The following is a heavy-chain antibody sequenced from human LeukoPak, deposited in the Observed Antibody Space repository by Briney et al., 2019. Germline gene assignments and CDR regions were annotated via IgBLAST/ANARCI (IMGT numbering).Heavy chain of an antibody. J-gene: IGHJ6*03. V-gene: IGHV3-64*01. Sequence: GGSLRLSCAASGFTFSSYAMHWVRQAPGKGLEHVSAISSNGGSTYYANSVKGRFTISRDNSKNTLYLQMGSLRAEDMAVYYCARGLWFGESTLDYYMDVWGKGTTVTVSS. CDR1: GFTFSSYA. D-gene: IGHD3-10*01. CDR2: ISSNGGST. CDR3: ARGLWFGESTLDYYMDV.